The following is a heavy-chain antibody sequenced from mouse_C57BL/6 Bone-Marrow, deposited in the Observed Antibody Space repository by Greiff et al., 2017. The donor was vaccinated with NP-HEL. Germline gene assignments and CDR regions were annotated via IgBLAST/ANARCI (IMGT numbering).Heavy chain of an antibody. Sequence: VQLQESGAELVKPGASVKLSCKASGYTFTSYWMQWVKQRPGQGLEWIGEIDPSDSYTNYNQKFKGKATLTVDTSSSTAYMQLSSLTSEDSAVYYCARDEITTVPWYFDVWGKGTTVTVSS. J-gene: IGHJ1*03. CDR3: ARDEITTVPWYFDV. D-gene: IGHD1-1*01. CDR1: GYTFTSYW. CDR2: IDPSDSYT. V-gene: IGHV1-50*01.